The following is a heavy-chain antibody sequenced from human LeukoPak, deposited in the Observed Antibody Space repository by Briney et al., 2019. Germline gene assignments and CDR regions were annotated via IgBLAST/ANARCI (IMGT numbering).Heavy chain of an antibody. J-gene: IGHJ5*02. CDR2: IKYDGSEK. CDR1: GFTFSDYW. Sequence: PGGSLRLSCAASGFTFSDYWMNWVRQAPGKGLEWVANIKYDGSEKYYVDSVEGRFTISRDNAKKSLYLHMDSLRADDTAVYYCAGYYGAGSWTGFDPWGQGTLASVSS. D-gene: IGHD2-15*01. V-gene: IGHV3-7*03. CDR3: AGYYGAGSWTGFDP.